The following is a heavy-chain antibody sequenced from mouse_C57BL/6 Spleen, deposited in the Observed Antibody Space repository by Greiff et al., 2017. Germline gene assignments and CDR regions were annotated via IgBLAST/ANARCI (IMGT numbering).Heavy chain of an antibody. CDR1: GFSFNTYA. D-gene: IGHD1-1*01. Sequence: EVQRVESGGGLVQPKGSLKLSCAASGFSFNTYAMNWVRQAPGKGLEWVARIRSKSNNYATYYADSVKDRFTISRDDSESMLYLQMNNLKTEDTAMYYGVSGYYYGSSYEWYFDVWGTGTTVTVSS. J-gene: IGHJ1*03. V-gene: IGHV10-1*01. CDR2: IRSKSNNYAT. CDR3: VSGYYYGSSYEWYFDV.